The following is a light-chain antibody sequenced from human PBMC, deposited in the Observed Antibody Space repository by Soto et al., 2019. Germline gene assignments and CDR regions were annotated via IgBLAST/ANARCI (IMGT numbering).Light chain of an antibody. V-gene: IGLV1-44*01. J-gene: IGLJ1*01. CDR2: SND. Sequence: QSVLTQSPSASGTPGQRVVISCSGSSSNIEYNTVTWYQHLPGTAPKLLIFSNDHRPSGVPVRFSGSKSGTSASLAISDLQSEDEADYDCATWDDSLNGYVFATGTKLTVL. CDR1: SSNIEYNT. CDR3: ATWDDSLNGYV.